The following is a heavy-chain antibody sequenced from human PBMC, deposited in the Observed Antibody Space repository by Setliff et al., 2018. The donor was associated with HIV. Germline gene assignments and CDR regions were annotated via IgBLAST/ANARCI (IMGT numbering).Heavy chain of an antibody. V-gene: IGHV1-69*10. CDR2: LSPIRSIT. CDR1: GNTFDVYA. CDR3: ATAKEHWLTEGGFDF. D-gene: IGHD6-19*01. Sequence: AASVKVSCKASGNTFDVYAISWVRQAPGQGLEWVGGLSPIRSITNYAQKFQGRVTLTEDTSTDTAYMELGSLTSDDTAVYYCATAKEHWLTEGGFDFWGQGTLVTVSS. J-gene: IGHJ4*02.